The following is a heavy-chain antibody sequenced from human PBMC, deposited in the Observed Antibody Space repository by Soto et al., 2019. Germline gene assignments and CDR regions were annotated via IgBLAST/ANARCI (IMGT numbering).Heavy chain of an antibody. CDR1: GGSISNYY. CDR3: ARTPSRDYYGSGSFLYYFDY. J-gene: IGHJ4*02. V-gene: IGHV4-59*01. CDR2: IYYSGST. D-gene: IGHD3-10*01. Sequence: SETLSLTCTVSGGSISNYYWSWIRQPPGKGLEWIGYIYYSGSTNYNPSLKSRVTISVDTSKNQFSLKLSSVTAADTAVYYCARTPSRDYYGSGSFLYYFDYWGQGTLVTVSS.